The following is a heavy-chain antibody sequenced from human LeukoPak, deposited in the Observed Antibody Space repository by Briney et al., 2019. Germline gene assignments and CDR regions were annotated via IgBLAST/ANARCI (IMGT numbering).Heavy chain of an antibody. J-gene: IGHJ4*02. V-gene: IGHV5-10-1*04. CDR3: ATSYDYSEPLVDY. D-gene: IGHD4/OR15-4a*01. CDR2: IDPSDSYV. Sequence: GESLKISCKGSGYKLTAYWITWVRQMPGKGLEWMGRIDPSDSYVTYRPSFEGQVTFSVDKSISTAYLQWSSLKASDTAMYYCATSYDYSEPLVDYWGQGTLVIVSS. CDR1: GYKLTAYW.